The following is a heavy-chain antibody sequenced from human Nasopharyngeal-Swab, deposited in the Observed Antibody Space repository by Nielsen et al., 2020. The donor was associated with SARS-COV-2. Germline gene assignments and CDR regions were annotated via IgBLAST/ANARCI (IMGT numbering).Heavy chain of an antibody. CDR1: GGSISSSNW. V-gene: IGHV4-4*02. CDR3: ARAPIAAAGTLDSAFDI. CDR2: IYHSGST. Sequence: SETLSLTCAVSGGSISSSNWWSWVRQPPGKGLEWIGEIYHSGSTNYNPSLKSRVTISVDKSKNQFSLKLGSVTAADTAVYYCARAPIAAAGTLDSAFDIWGQGTMVTVSS. D-gene: IGHD6-13*01. J-gene: IGHJ3*02.